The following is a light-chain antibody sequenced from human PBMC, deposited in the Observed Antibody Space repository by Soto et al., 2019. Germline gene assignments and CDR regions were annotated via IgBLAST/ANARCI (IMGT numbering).Light chain of an antibody. CDR3: QQTYSGRA. V-gene: IGKV1-39*01. J-gene: IGKJ1*01. Sequence: DIQMTQSPSSLSASVGDRVIISCRASQSISSYLNWYQQKPGKAPKLLIYGTSSLQSGVPARFSGSGSGTVFTLTISSLQPEDFATYYCQQTYSGRAFGHGTRLEIK. CDR2: GTS. CDR1: QSISSY.